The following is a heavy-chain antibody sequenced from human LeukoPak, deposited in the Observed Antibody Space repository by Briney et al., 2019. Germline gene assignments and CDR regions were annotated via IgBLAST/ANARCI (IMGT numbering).Heavy chain of an antibody. V-gene: IGHV4-39*07. D-gene: IGHD3-10*01. CDR2: IYHSGST. CDR3: ARGGGYGSSNNWFDP. CDR1: GGSISSSSYY. J-gene: IGHJ5*02. Sequence: SETLSLTCTVSGGSISSSSYYWGWIRQPPGKGLEWIGSIYHSGSTYYNPSLKSRVTISVDTSKNQFSLKLSSVTAADTAVYYCARGGGYGSSNNWFDPWGQGTLVTVSS.